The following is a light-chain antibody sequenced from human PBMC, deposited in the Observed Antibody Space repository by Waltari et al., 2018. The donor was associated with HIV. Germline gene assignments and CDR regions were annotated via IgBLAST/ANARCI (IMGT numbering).Light chain of an antibody. CDR2: WTS. CDR1: QSVFYSSNNRSY. J-gene: IGKJ2*01. Sequence: DIVMNQSPDSLAVSLGVTATINCHSPQSVFYSSNNRSYLAWFQQRPRQAPKLLISWTSTREFGVPDRFTGSGSGTDFTLTISSLQAEDVAVYYCHQYYSPPYTFGQGTKLEI. CDR3: HQYYSPPYT. V-gene: IGKV4-1*01.